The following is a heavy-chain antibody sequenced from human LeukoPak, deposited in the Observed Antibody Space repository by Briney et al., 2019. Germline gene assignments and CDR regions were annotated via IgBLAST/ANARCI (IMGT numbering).Heavy chain of an antibody. CDR2: IRYDGSNK. Sequence: GGSLRLSCAASGFTFSSYGMHWVRQAPGKGLEWVAFIRYDGSNKYYADSVKGRFTISRDNSKNTLYLQMNSLRAEDTAVYYCANDGSGSYYHPNFDDWVQGTLVTVSS. J-gene: IGHJ4*02. V-gene: IGHV3-30*02. D-gene: IGHD3-10*01. CDR3: ANDGSGSYYHPNFDD. CDR1: GFTFSSYG.